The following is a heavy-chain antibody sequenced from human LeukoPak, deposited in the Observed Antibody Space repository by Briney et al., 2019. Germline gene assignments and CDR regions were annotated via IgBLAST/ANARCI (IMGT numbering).Heavy chain of an antibody. CDR2: ISAYNGNT. CDR1: GYTFTSYG. J-gene: IGHJ4*02. Sequence: ASVKVSFKASGYTFTSYGISWARQAPGQGLEWMGWISAYNGNTNYAQKLQGRVTMTTDTSTSTAYMELRSLRSDDTAVYYCARDGRELLQGEFDYWGQGTLVTVSS. V-gene: IGHV1-18*01. D-gene: IGHD1-26*01. CDR3: ARDGRELLQGEFDY.